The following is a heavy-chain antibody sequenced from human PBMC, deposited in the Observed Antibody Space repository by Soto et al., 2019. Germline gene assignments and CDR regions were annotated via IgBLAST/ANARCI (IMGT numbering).Heavy chain of an antibody. CDR3: ARESGAGATNWFDP. Sequence: SETLSLTCAVSGGSISSGGYSWRWIRQPPGKGLEWIGDINYSGSTYYNPSLKSRATISIDRSKNHFSLELTSVTAADTAVYYCARESGAGATNWFDPWGQGTLVTVSS. CDR1: GGSISSGGYS. J-gene: IGHJ5*02. CDR2: INYSGST. D-gene: IGHD1-26*01. V-gene: IGHV4-30-2*01.